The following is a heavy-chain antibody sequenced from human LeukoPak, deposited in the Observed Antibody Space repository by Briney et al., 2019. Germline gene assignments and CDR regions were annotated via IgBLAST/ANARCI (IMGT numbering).Heavy chain of an antibody. D-gene: IGHD1-14*01. CDR1: GFTFSSYA. J-gene: IGHJ1*01. CDR3: AANLGPFPMLSSTYFQH. V-gene: IGHV3-64*01. Sequence: GGSLRLSCAASGFTFSSYAMHWVRQAPGKGLEYVSAISSNGGSTYYANSVKGRFTISRDNSKNTLYLQMNSLRAEDTAVYYCAANLGPFPMLSSTYFQHWGQGTLVTVSS. CDR2: ISSNGGST.